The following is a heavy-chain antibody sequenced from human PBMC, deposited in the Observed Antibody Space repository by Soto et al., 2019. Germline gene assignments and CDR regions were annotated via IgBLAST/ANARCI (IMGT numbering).Heavy chain of an antibody. CDR2: ISGSSSYI. CDR1: GFTFSSYS. Sequence: GGSLRLSCAASGFTFSSYSMNWVRQAPGKGLEWVSSISGSSSYIYYADSVKGRFTISRDNAKNSLYLQMNSLRAEDTAVYYCARDIDYGSGSYYNEFYYFDYWGQGTLVTVSS. V-gene: IGHV3-21*01. J-gene: IGHJ4*02. CDR3: ARDIDYGSGSYYNEFYYFDY. D-gene: IGHD3-10*01.